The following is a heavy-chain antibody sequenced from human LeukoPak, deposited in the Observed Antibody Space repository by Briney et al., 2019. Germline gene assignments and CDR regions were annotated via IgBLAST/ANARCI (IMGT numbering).Heavy chain of an antibody. Sequence: PGGSLRLSCAASGFTFSSYSMNWVRQAPGKGLEWVSSISSSSSYIYYADSVKGRFTISRDNAKNSLYLQMNSLRAEDTAVYYCARGYCSGGSCLDYWGQGTLVTVSS. V-gene: IGHV3-21*01. CDR2: ISSSSSYI. CDR1: GFTFSSYS. D-gene: IGHD2-15*01. CDR3: ARGYCSGGSCLDY. J-gene: IGHJ4*02.